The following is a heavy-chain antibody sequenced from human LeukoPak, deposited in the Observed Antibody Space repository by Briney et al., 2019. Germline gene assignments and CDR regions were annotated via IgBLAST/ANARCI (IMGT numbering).Heavy chain of an antibody. CDR2: ITTYNGNT. D-gene: IGHD4-17*01. J-gene: IGHJ4*02. CDR1: GYTFTSNP. Sequence: ASAKVSCKAAGYTFTSNPSSWVRQAPGQGLEWMVWITTYNGNTKYAQKLQGRVTMTTDTSTSTVYMDLRGLRSDDTAVYYCARGYDYGAYVGDFDYWGQGTLVTVSS. CDR3: ARGYDYGAYVGDFDY. V-gene: IGHV1-18*01.